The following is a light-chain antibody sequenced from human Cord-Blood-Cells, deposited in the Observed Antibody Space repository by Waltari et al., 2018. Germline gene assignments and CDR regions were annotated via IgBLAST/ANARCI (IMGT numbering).Light chain of an antibody. CDR1: QDISNY. J-gene: IGKJ4*01. CDR3: QQYDNLPLT. CDR2: DAS. Sequence: IQMHQSPSSLSASVGDRVTITCQASQDISNYLNWYQQKPGKAPKLLIYDASNLETGVPSRFSGSGAGTYFTFTISSLQPEDIATYYCQQYDNLPLTFGGGTKVEIK. V-gene: IGKV1-33*01.